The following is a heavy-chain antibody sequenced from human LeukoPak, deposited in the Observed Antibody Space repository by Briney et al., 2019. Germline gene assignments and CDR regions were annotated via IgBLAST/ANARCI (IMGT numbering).Heavy chain of an antibody. D-gene: IGHD2-2*01. CDR1: GFTFSSYA. CDR3: AKDWRGAVVPRAFDI. Sequence: GGSLRLSCAASGFTFSSYAMSWVRQAPGKGLEWVSAISGSGGRTYYADSVNGRFTISRDNSKNTLYLQMNSLRAEDTAVYYCAKDWRGAVVPRAFDIWGQGTMVTVSS. V-gene: IGHV3-23*01. J-gene: IGHJ3*02. CDR2: ISGSGGRT.